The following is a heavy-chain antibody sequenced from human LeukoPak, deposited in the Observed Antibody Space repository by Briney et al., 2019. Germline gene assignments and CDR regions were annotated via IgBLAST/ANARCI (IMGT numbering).Heavy chain of an antibody. CDR2: IYYSGST. D-gene: IGHD3-9*01. CDR3: ARSYYDILTGQFFDY. J-gene: IGHJ4*02. CDR1: GGSISSSSYY. V-gene: IGHV4-39*07. Sequence: SETLSLTCTVSGGSISSSSYYWGWIRQPPGKGLEWIGSIYYSGSTYYNPSLKSRVTISVDTSKNQFSLKLSSVTAADTAVYYCARSYYDILTGQFFDYWGQGTLVTVSS.